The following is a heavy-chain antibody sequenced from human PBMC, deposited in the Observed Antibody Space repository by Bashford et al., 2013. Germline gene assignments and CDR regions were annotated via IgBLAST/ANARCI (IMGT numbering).Heavy chain of an antibody. CDR3: AKDGLGNYDSSGYYYYFDY. CDR1: GGSVSSGSYY. D-gene: IGHD3-22*01. CDR2: VFHSGTT. J-gene: IGHJ4*02. Sequence: SETLSLTCNVSGGSVSSGSYYWNWVRQPPGKGLEWVGYVFHSGTTKYNPSLKSRVTISLDTSKNQVSLRLTSVTAADTAVYYCAKDGLGNYDSSGYYYYFDYWGQGTLVTVSS. V-gene: IGHV4-61*01.